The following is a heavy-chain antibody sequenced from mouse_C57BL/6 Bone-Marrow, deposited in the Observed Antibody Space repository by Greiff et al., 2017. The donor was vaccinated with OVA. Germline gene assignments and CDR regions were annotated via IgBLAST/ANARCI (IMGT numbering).Heavy chain of an antibody. CDR3: ARRDYGSSYFDY. CDR2: ISYSGST. D-gene: IGHD1-1*01. CDR1: GYSITSDY. V-gene: IGHV3-8*01. J-gene: IGHJ2*01. Sequence: EVQRVESGPGLAKPSQTLSLTCSVTGYSITSDYWNWIRKFPGNKLEYMGYISYSGSTYYNPSLKSRISITRDTSNNQYYLQLNSVTTEDTSTYYCARRDYGSSYFDYWGQGTTLTVSS.